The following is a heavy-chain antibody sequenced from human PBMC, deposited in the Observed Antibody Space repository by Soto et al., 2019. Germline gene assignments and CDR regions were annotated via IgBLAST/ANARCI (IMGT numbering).Heavy chain of an antibody. CDR1: GSTFSSYA. Sequence: QVQLVQSGAEVKKPGSSVKVSCKASGSTFSSYAISWVRQAPGQGLEWMGGIIPIFGTANYAQKFQGRVTITADESTSTAYMELSSLRSEDTAVYYCAKSLTPGDGYNPLWYFDLWGRGTLVTVSS. CDR2: IIPIFGTA. CDR3: AKSLTPGDGYNPLWYFDL. D-gene: IGHD5-12*01. V-gene: IGHV1-69*01. J-gene: IGHJ2*01.